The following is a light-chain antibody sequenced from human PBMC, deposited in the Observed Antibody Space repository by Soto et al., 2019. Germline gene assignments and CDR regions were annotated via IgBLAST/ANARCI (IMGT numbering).Light chain of an antibody. CDR1: QSVSSN. Sequence: IVMTQSPATLSVSPGERATLSCRASQSVSSNLAWYQQKPGQAPRLLIYGASIRAIGIPARFSGSGSGTEFTLTISSLQSEDFAVYYCQQYNNWPPWTFGQGTKVDI. CDR2: GAS. J-gene: IGKJ1*01. CDR3: QQYNNWPPWT. V-gene: IGKV3-15*01.